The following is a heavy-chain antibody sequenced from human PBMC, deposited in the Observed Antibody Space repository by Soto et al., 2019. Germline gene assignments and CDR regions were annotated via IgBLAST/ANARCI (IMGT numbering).Heavy chain of an antibody. Sequence: EVQLVESGGGLVQPGGSLRLSCAASGFTFSSSWMHWVRQAPGKGLVWVSRIYSDGSRTTYADSLQGRFTISRDNAKNTLYLQMNSLRAEDTALYYCARGPTGWYGYDYWGQGTLVTVSS. J-gene: IGHJ4*02. D-gene: IGHD6-19*01. V-gene: IGHV3-74*01. CDR1: GFTFSSSW. CDR3: ARGPTGWYGYDY. CDR2: IYSDGSRT.